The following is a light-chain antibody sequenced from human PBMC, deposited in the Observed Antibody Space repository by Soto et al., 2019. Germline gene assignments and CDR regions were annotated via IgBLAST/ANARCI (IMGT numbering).Light chain of an antibody. CDR3: SSFTSNRIYV. V-gene: IGLV2-14*03. J-gene: IGLJ1*01. Sequence: QSVLTQPTSVSGSPGQSITISCTGNHNDIGTYDYVSWYQQHPGRAPRLLIHGVTTRPSGIPGRFSASKSGLTASLTISGLQPEDEAHYYCSSFTSNRIYVFGPGTKVTVL. CDR1: HNDIGTYDY. CDR2: GVT.